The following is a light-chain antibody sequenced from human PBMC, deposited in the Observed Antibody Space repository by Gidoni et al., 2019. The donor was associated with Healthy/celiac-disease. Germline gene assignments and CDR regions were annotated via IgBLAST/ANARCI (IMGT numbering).Light chain of an antibody. V-gene: IGKV3-15*01. CDR1: QSVSSH. CDR3: QQYKNWTPLT. Sequence: LLLTHSPATLSVSPGERATLSCRASQSVSSHLAWYQQKPGQAPRLLISGASTRATGIPARFRGSGSGTEFTRTISSLQAEDWAVYYCQQYKNWTPLTFGGGTKVEIK. J-gene: IGKJ4*02. CDR2: GAS.